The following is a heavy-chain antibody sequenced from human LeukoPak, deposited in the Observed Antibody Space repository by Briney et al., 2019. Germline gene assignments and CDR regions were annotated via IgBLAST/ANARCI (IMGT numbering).Heavy chain of an antibody. CDR2: INHSGST. CDR1: GGSFSGYY. V-gene: IGHV4-34*01. D-gene: IGHD3-10*01. Sequence: SETLSLTCAVYGGSFSGYYWSWIRQPPGKGLEWIGEINHSGSTNYNPSLKSRVTISVDTSKNQFSLKLSSVTAADAAVYYCARVPITMVRGVITNYYYYYGMDVWGQGTTVTVSS. CDR3: ARVPITMVRGVITNYYYYYGMDV. J-gene: IGHJ6*02.